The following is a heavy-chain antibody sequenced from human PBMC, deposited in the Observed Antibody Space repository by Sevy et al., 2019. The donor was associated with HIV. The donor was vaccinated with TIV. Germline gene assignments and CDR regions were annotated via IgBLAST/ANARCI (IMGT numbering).Heavy chain of an antibody. CDR2: MSYNGNKK. Sequence: GGSLRLSCAASGFTFNRSPMHWVRQAPGKGLEWVAVMSYNGNKKYNGDSVKGRFTISRDDSKTTLYLQMNSLRPEDTAVYDCAREGVLFEGVIVSYGMDVWGQGTTVTVSS. CDR1: GFTFNRSP. D-gene: IGHD3-16*01. CDR3: AREGVLFEGVIVSYGMDV. V-gene: IGHV3-30*04. J-gene: IGHJ6*02.